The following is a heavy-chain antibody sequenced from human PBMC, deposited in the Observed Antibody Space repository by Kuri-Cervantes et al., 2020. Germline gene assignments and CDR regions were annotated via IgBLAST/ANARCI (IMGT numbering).Heavy chain of an antibody. D-gene: IGHD3-22*01. CDR3: ARWAYDSYYYYGMDV. CDR1: GFTFSSYA. V-gene: IGHV3-30-3*01. CDR2: ISYDGSNK. J-gene: IGHJ6*02. Sequence: GGSLRLSCAASGFTFSSYAMHWVRQAPGKGLEWVAVISYDGSNKYYADSVKGRFTISRDNSKNTLYLQMNSLRAEDTAVYYCARWAYDSYYYYGMDVWGQGTTVTGAS.